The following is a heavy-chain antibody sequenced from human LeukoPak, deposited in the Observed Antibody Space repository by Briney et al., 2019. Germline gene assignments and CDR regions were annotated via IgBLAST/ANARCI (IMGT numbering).Heavy chain of an antibody. D-gene: IGHD6-13*01. J-gene: IGHJ6*02. CDR3: ARGGGQQLVRVYYYGMDV. CDR2: IIPILGIA. V-gene: IGHV1-69*04. Sequence: SVKVSCKASGGTFGSYAISWVRQAPGQGLEWMGRIIPILGIANYAQKFQGRVTITADKSTSTAYMELSSLRSEDTAVYYCARGGGQQLVRVYYYGMDVWGQGTTVTVSS. CDR1: GGTFGSYA.